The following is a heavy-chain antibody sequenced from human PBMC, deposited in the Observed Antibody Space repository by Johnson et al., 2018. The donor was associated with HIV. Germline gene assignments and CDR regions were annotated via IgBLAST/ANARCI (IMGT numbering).Heavy chain of an antibody. CDR1: GFTVSSNY. Sequence: EVQLVESGGGVVQPGGSLRLSCAASGFTVSSNYMSWVRQAPGKGLEWVSAISGSGGSTYYADSVKGRFTISRDNSKNTLYLQRNSLRAEDTAGYYCTKGLDDSWVDVFDTWGQGTMVTVSS. CDR2: ISGSGGST. CDR3: TKGLDDSWVDVFDT. D-gene: IGHD6-13*01. J-gene: IGHJ3*02. V-gene: IGHV3-23*04.